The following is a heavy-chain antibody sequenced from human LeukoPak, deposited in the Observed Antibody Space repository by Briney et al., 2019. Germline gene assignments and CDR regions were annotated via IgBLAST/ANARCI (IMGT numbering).Heavy chain of an antibody. CDR2: INSDGSNT. D-gene: IGHD2-15*01. CDR1: GFTFSSYW. CDR3: AKKCAGGSCYSDYFDY. V-gene: IGHV3-74*01. Sequence: PGGSLRLSCAASGFTFSSYWMNWVRQAPGKGLVWVSRINSDGSNTKYADSVKGRFTISRDNSKNTLYLQMNSLRAEDTAVYYCAKKCAGGSCYSDYFDYWGQGTLVTVSS. J-gene: IGHJ4*02.